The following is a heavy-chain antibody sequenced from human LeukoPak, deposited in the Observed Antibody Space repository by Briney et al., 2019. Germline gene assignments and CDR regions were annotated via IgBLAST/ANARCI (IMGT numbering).Heavy chain of an antibody. J-gene: IGHJ5*02. V-gene: IGHV6-1*01. CDR3: ARAESTLLLWFGELTA. D-gene: IGHD3-10*01. CDR2: TYYRSKWYN. Sequence: SQTLSLTCAISGDSVSSNSAAWNWIRQSPSRGLEWLGRTYYRSKWYNDYAVSVKSRITINPDTSKNQFSLQLSSVTPEDTAVYYCARAESTLLLWFGELTAWGQGTLVTVSS. CDR1: GDSVSSNSAA.